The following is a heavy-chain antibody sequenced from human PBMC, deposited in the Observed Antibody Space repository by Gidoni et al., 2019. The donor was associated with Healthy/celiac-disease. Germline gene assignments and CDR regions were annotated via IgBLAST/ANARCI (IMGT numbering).Heavy chain of an antibody. V-gene: IGHV1-18*01. Sequence: SGAEVKKPGASVKVSCKASGYTFTSYGISWVRQAPGQGLEWMGWISAYNGNTNYAQKLQGRVTMTTDTSTSTAYMELRSLRSDDTAVYYCARDWYYYDSSANGDFDLWGRGTLVTVSS. CDR2: ISAYNGNT. CDR1: GYTFTSYG. J-gene: IGHJ2*01. CDR3: ARDWYYYDSSANGDFDL. D-gene: IGHD3-22*01.